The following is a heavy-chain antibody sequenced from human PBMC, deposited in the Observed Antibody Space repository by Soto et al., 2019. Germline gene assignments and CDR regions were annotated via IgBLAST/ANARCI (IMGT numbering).Heavy chain of an antibody. Sequence: RASVKVSCKASGYTFTGYYMHWVRQAPGQGLEWMGWINPNSGGTNYAQKFQGRVTMTRDTSISTAYMELSRLRSDDTAVYYCARGPEPYCTNGVCLRYYWGQGTLVTVSS. CDR3: ARGPEPYCTNGVCLRYY. CDR1: GYTFTGYY. CDR2: INPNSGGT. J-gene: IGHJ4*02. V-gene: IGHV1-2*02. D-gene: IGHD2-8*01.